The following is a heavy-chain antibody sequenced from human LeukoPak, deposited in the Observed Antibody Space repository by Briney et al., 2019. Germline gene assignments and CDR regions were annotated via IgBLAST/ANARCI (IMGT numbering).Heavy chain of an antibody. V-gene: IGHV4-59*11. Sequence: PSETLSLTCTVSGGSISSHYWSWIRQPPGKGLEWIGYIYYSGSTNYNPSLKSRVTISVDTSKNQFSLKLSSVTAADTAVYYCARDMRGDCSSTSCYTGIYNWFDPWGQGTLVTVSS. CDR2: IYYSGST. D-gene: IGHD2-2*02. J-gene: IGHJ5*02. CDR3: ARDMRGDCSSTSCYTGIYNWFDP. CDR1: GGSISSHY.